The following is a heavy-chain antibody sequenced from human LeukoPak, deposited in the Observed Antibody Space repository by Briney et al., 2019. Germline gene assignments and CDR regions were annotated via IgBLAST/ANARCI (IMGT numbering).Heavy chain of an antibody. CDR2: INPSGGST. CDR3: ARSYDYGDHFDY. CDR1: GYTFTSYY. Sequence: ASVKVSCKASGYTFTSYYVHWVRQAPGQGLEWVGTINPSGGSTRYAQRFQGRVTMTRVTSTSTVYMELYSLRSEGTAVYYCARSYDYGDHFDYWGQGTLVTVSS. V-gene: IGHV1-46*01. D-gene: IGHD4-17*01. J-gene: IGHJ4*02.